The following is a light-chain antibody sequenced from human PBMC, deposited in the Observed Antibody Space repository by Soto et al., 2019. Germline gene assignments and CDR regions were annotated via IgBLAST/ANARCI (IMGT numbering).Light chain of an antibody. V-gene: IGKV3-20*01. CDR2: DAS. J-gene: IGKJ1*01. CDR3: HQYAASPRT. CDR1: QSVGRDF. Sequence: EIVLTQSPGTLSLSPGERATLSCRASQSVGRDFVAWYQQKPGQAPKFLIYDASTRATGIPDRFSGSGSGTDFTLTISRLEPEDFAVYYCHQYAASPRTFGQGTKVEFK.